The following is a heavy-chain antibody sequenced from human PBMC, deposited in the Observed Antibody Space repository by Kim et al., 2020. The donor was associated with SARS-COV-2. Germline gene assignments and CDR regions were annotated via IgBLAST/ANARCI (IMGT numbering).Heavy chain of an antibody. CDR1: VGSFSDHY. Sequence: SETLSLTCAVYVGSFSDHYWSWIRQPPGKGLEWIGEIDHSGRTKYKASLKSRVTLSVDTSKNQFSVRLSSVTAADTAVYYCARVSGDYYRNGLDFWGQGT. D-gene: IGHD7-27*01. CDR3: ARVSGDYYRNGLDF. V-gene: IGHV4-34*01. CDR2: IDHSGRT. J-gene: IGHJ6*02.